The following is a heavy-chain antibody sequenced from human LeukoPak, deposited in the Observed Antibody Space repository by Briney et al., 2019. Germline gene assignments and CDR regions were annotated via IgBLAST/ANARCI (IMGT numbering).Heavy chain of an antibody. CDR1: GFTFSSYD. CDR3: ARDLWGSGSENGEHFDY. J-gene: IGHJ4*02. V-gene: IGHV3-30-3*01. Sequence: PGGSLRLSCAASGFTFSSYDMHWVRQAPGKGLEWVAVISYDGSNKYYADSVKGRFTISRDNSKNTLYLQMNSLRAEDTAVYYCARDLWGSGSENGEHFDYWGQGTLVTVSS. D-gene: IGHD3-10*01. CDR2: ISYDGSNK.